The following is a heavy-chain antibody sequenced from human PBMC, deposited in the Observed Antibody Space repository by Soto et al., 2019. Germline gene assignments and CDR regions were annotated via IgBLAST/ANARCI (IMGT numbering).Heavy chain of an antibody. CDR1: GASISSTSHY. Sequence: TSETLSLTCSVSGASISSTSHYWNWIRQHPGKGLEWIGYIYYSGSTSYSPSLRSRVTISVDTSKNQFSLRLTSVTAADTAVYYCARVGAAGYYYDSSAYSWGQGTLVTVS. D-gene: IGHD3-22*01. V-gene: IGHV4-31*03. CDR2: IYYSGST. CDR3: ARVGAAGYYYDSSAYS. J-gene: IGHJ4*02.